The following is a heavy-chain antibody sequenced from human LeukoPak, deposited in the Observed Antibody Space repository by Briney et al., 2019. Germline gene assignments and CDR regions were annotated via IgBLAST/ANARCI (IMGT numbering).Heavy chain of an antibody. CDR2: INPNSGGT. D-gene: IGHD6-13*01. CDR3: ARGYSSSWYGYYFDY. J-gene: IGHJ4*02. CDR1: GYTFTGYY. Sequence: GASVKVSCKASGYTFTGYYMPWVRQAPGQGLEWMGWINPNSGGTNYAQKFQGRVTMTRDTSISTAYMELSRLRSEDTAVYYCARGYSSSWYGYYFDYWGQGTLVTISS. V-gene: IGHV1-2*02.